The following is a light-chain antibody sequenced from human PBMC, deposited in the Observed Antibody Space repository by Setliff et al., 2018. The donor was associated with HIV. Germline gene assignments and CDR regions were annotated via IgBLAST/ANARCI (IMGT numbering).Light chain of an antibody. CDR2: GNS. CDR3: QSYDSSLSGWV. J-gene: IGLJ3*02. V-gene: IGLV1-40*01. CDR1: SSNIGAGYD. Sequence: VLTQPPSVSGAPGQRVTISCTGSSSNIGAGYDVHWYQQLPGTAPKLLIYGNSNRPSGVPDRFSGSKSGTSASLAITGLQAEDEADYYCQSYDSSLSGWVFGGGTKVTVL.